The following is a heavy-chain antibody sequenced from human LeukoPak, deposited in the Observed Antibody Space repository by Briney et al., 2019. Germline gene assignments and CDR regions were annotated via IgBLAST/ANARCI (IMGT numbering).Heavy chain of an antibody. CDR1: GGSISSYY. J-gene: IGHJ6*03. CDR2: IYYSGST. D-gene: IGHD2-15*01. V-gene: IGHV4-59*01. CDR3: ARGVVAVTYYYYYYMDV. Sequence: PSETLSLTCTVSGGSISSYYWSWIRQPPGKGLEWIGYIYYSGSTNYSPSLKSRVTISVDTSKNQLSLKLSSVTAADTAVYYCARGVVAVTYYYYYYMDVWGKGTTVTVSS.